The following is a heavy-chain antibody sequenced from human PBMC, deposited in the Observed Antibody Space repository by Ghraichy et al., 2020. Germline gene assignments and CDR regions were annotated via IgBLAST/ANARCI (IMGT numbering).Heavy chain of an antibody. J-gene: IGHJ5*02. D-gene: IGHD2-2*01. V-gene: IGHV1-8*01. Sequence: ASVKVSCKASGYTFTSYDIDWVRQATGQGLEWMGWMNPNSGNTGYAQKFQGRVTMTRNTSISTAYMELSSLRSEDTAVYYCARSYCSSTSCYQFRFDPWGQGTLVTVSS. CDR3: ARSYCSSTSCYQFRFDP. CDR2: MNPNSGNT. CDR1: GYTFTSYD.